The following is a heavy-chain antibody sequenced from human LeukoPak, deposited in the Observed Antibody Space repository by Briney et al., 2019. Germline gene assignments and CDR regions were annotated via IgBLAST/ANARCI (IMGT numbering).Heavy chain of an antibody. CDR2: IYESGST. CDR1: GGSISSGGYS. D-gene: IGHD6-13*01. CDR3: ARAYSNSWSNAFDI. Sequence: SETLSLTCAVSGGSISSGGYSWSWIRQPPGKGLEWIGYIYESGSTYYNPSLKSRVTISIDRSENQFSLNLRSVTAADTAVYYCARAYSNSWSNAFDIWGQGTMVTVSS. J-gene: IGHJ3*02. V-gene: IGHV4-30-2*01.